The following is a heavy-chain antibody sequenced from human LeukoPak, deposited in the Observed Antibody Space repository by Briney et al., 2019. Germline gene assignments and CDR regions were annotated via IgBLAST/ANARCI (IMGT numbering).Heavy chain of an antibody. V-gene: IGHV4-30-2*01. Sequence: PSQTLCLTSTVSGGSISSGDYYWSWIRQPPGKGLEWIGGIYHSGSTNYNPSLKSRVTISVDKSKNQFSLKLSSVTAEDTAVYYCAKDSRYCSSTRCRNYLSIYNYYYGMDVWGQGTTVTVSS. D-gene: IGHD2-2*01. CDR1: GGSISSGDYY. CDR2: IYHSGST. J-gene: IGHJ6*02. CDR3: AKDSRYCSSTRCRNYLSIYNYYYGMDV.